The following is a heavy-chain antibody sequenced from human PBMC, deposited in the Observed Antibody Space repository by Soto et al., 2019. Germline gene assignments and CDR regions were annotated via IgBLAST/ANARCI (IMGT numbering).Heavy chain of an antibody. CDR2: IYYSGST. D-gene: IGHD3-10*01. J-gene: IGHJ5*02. CDR3: ARHGITMVRDNWFDP. CDR1: GGSISSSSYY. Sequence: SETLSLTCTVSGGSISSSSYYWVWIRQPPGKGLEWIGSIYYSGSTYYNPSLKSRVTISVDTSKNQFSLKLSSVTAADTAVYYCARHGITMVRDNWFDPWGQGTLVT. V-gene: IGHV4-39*01.